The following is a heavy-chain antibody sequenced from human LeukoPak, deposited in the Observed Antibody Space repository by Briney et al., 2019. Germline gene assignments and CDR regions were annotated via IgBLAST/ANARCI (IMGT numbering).Heavy chain of an antibody. V-gene: IGHV4-59*01. CDR3: ARGEYDFWSGPVGVNAFDI. D-gene: IGHD3-3*01. Sequence: SETLSLTCTVSGGSISSYYWSWIRQPPGKRPEWIGYIYYSGSTTYKPSLKSRVTISVDTSKNQFSLKLSSVTAADTAVYYCARGEYDFWSGPVGVNAFDIWGQGTMVTVSS. J-gene: IGHJ3*02. CDR2: IYYSGST. CDR1: GGSISSYY.